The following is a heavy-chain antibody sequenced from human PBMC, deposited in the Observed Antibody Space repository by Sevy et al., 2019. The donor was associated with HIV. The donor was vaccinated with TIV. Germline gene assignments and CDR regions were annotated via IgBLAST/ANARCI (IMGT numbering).Heavy chain of an antibody. D-gene: IGHD3-22*01. V-gene: IGHV2-5*01. CDR2: IYWNDDK. CDR3: AHRPYDSSGYYQIYFDY. CDR1: GFSLSTSGVG. J-gene: IGHJ4*02. Sequence: SGPTLVKPTQTLTLTCTFSGFSLSTSGVGVGWIRQPPGKALEWLALIYWNDDKRYSPSLKSRLTITKDTSKNQVFLTMTNMDPVDTATYYCAHRPYDSSGYYQIYFDYWGQGTLVTVSS.